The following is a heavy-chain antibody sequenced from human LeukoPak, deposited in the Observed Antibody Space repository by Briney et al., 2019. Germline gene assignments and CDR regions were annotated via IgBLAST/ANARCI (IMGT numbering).Heavy chain of an antibody. V-gene: IGHV3-30-3*01. D-gene: IGHD6-19*01. CDR3: ARDPDPQQSSGWYFQH. CDR1: GLTFSSYA. Sequence: TGGSLRLSCAASGLTFSSYAMHWVRKAPGKGLEWVAVISYDGSNKYYADSVKGRFTISRDNSKNTLYLQMNSLRAEDTAVYYCARDPDPQQSSGWYFQHWGQGTLVTVSS. J-gene: IGHJ1*01. CDR2: ISYDGSNK.